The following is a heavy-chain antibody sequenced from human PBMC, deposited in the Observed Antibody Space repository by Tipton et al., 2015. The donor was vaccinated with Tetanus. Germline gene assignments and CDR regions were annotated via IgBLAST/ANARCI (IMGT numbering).Heavy chain of an antibody. Sequence: SLRLSCAASGFTFDDYAMHWVRQAPGKGLEWVSGITWTSGSIRYADSVKGRFTISRDNAKSSLYLQMNSLRAEDTALYYCARHRAQWELLFWSQGALVTVSS. CDR3: ARHRAQWELLF. CDR2: ITWTSGSI. J-gene: IGHJ4*02. D-gene: IGHD1-26*01. V-gene: IGHV3-9*01. CDR1: GFTFDDYA.